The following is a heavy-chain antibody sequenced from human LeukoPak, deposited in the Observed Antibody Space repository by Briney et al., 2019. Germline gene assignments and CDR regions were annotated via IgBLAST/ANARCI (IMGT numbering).Heavy chain of an antibody. Sequence: SETLSLTCTVSGDSISSYYWSWIRQPPGKGLEWIGYIYYSGSTNYNASLKSRVTISVDTSKNQFSLKLSSVTAADTAVYYCARGMIVVVKALLDAFDIWGQGTMVTVSS. CDR1: GDSISSYY. CDR2: IYYSGST. V-gene: IGHV4-59*01. CDR3: ARGMIVVVKALLDAFDI. J-gene: IGHJ3*02. D-gene: IGHD3-22*01.